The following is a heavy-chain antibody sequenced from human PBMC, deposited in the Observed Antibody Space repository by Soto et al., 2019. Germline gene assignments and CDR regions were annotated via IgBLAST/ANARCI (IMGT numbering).Heavy chain of an antibody. D-gene: IGHD5-18*01. CDR2: ISYDGSNK. J-gene: IGHJ4*02. Sequence: GGSLRLSCAASGFTFSSYAMHWVRQAPGKGLEWVAVISYDGSNKYYADSVKGRFTISRDNSKNTLYLQMNSLRAEDTAVYYCARVAGYSQNDYWGQGTLVTVSS. CDR3: ARVAGYSQNDY. V-gene: IGHV3-30-3*01. CDR1: GFTFSSYA.